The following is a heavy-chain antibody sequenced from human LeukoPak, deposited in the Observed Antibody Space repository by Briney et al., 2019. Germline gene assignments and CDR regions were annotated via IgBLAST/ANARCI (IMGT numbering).Heavy chain of an antibody. D-gene: IGHD6-13*01. V-gene: IGHV3-21*01. CDR1: GFTFSSYS. CDR3: ARDLVAGRIAAAAYFLH. CDR2: ISSSSSYI. J-gene: IGHJ1*01. Sequence: GGSLRLSCAASGFTFSSYSMNWVRKAPGKGLEWVSSISSSSSYIYYADSVKGRFTISRDNAKNSLYLQMNSLRAEDTAVYYCARDLVAGRIAAAAYFLHWGQGTLVTVSS.